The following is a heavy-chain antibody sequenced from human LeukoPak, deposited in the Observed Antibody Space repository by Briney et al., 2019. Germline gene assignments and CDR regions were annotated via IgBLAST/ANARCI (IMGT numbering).Heavy chain of an antibody. CDR1: GGSFSGYY. V-gene: IGHV4-34*01. Sequence: SETLSLTCAVYGGSFSGYYWSWIRQPPGKGLEWIGEINHSGSTNYNPSLKSRVTISVDTSKNQFSLKLSSVTAADTAVYYCARQRLEGSTAMVFYYYYYYMDVWGKGTTVTVSS. J-gene: IGHJ6*03. CDR3: ARQRLEGSTAMVFYYYYYYMDV. CDR2: INHSGST. D-gene: IGHD5-18*01.